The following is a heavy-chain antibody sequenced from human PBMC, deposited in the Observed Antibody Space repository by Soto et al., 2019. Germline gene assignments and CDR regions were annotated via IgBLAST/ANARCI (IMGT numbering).Heavy chain of an antibody. CDR1: GFTFSSYW. V-gene: IGHV3-74*01. CDR2: MNEDGGTT. J-gene: IGHJ6*02. Sequence: PGGSLRLSCAASGFTFSSYWMYWVRQAPGKGLVWVSRMNEDGGTTDYADSVKGRFTISRDNAKNTLYLQMNSLRVEDTAVYYCASDLSGRADVWGQGTTVTVSS. D-gene: IGHD3-10*01. CDR3: ASDLSGRADV.